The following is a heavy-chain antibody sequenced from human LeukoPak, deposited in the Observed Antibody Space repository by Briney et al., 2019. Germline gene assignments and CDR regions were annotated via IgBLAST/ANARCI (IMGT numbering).Heavy chain of an antibody. V-gene: IGHV3-13*01. J-gene: IGHJ6*02. Sequence: HPGGSLRPSCAASGFTFSSYDMHWVRQATGKGLEWVSAIGTAGDTYYPGSVKGRFTISRENAKNSLYLQMNSLRAEDTAVYYCARDFYSSSGYYYYGMDIWGQGTTVTVSS. CDR2: IGTAGDT. D-gene: IGHD6-6*01. CDR1: GFTFSSYD. CDR3: ARDFYSSSGYYYYGMDI.